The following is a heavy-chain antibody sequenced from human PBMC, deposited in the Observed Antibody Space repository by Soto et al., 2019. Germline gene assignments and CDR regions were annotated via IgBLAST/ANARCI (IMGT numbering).Heavy chain of an antibody. V-gene: IGHV3-21*01. CDR2: ISSSYSYI. D-gene: IGHD2-21*02. CDR3: ARRAYCGGDCHSYFDD. J-gene: IGHJ4*02. Sequence: EVQLVESGGGLVKPGRSLRLSCAASGFTFSTYNMNWVRQAPGKGLEWVSSISSSYSYISYADSLKGRFTISRDNAKNSLYLQMNSLRAEDTAVYFCARRAYCGGDCHSYFDDWGQGTLVTVSS. CDR1: GFTFSTYN.